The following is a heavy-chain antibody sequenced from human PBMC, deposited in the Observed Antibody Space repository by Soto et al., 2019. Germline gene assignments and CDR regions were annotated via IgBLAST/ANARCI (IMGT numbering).Heavy chain of an antibody. V-gene: IGHV4-30-2*06. J-gene: IGHJ4*02. Sequence: QLQLQESGSGLVKPSQTLSLTCAVSSGSISSGGYSWSGIRQSPGKGLAWIGYISHSGSTYYNPSLKSRVTISVDRSKNQFSLKLSSVTAADTAVYYCASGSHVPHYWGQGTLVTVSS. CDR3: ASGSHVPHY. CDR2: ISHSGST. D-gene: IGHD6-6*01. CDR1: SGSISSGGYS.